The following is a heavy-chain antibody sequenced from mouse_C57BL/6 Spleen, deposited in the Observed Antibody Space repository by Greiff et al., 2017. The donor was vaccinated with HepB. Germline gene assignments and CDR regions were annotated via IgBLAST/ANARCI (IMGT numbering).Heavy chain of an antibody. CDR2: IWTGGGT. CDR3: AREIEGDGLAMDY. CDR1: GFSLTSYA. Sequence: VQRVESGPGLVAPSQSLSITCTVSGFSLTSYAISWVRQPPGKGLEWLGVIWTGGGTNYNSALKSRLSISKDNSKSQVFLKMNSLQTDDTARYYCAREIEGDGLAMDYWGQGTSVTVSS. V-gene: IGHV2-9-1*01. D-gene: IGHD3-1*01. J-gene: IGHJ4*01.